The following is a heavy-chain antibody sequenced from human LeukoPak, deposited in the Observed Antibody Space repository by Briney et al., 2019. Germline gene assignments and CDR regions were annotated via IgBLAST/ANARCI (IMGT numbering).Heavy chain of an antibody. CDR3: VRDMVHSGYFEY. V-gene: IGHV1-46*01. J-gene: IGHJ1*01. Sequence: ASVKVSCKASAYTFTTFFMHWARQAPGQGLEWMGIINPSGGTTTYAQKFQGRVSLTRDMSTSTAYMELSSLTSDDTAVYYCVRDMVHSGYFEYWGQGTLVTVSS. CDR2: INPSGGTT. D-gene: IGHD3-10*01. CDR1: AYTFTTFF.